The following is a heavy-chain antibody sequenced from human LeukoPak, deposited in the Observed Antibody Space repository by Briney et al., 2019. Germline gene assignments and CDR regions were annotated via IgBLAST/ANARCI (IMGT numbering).Heavy chain of an antibody. D-gene: IGHD4/OR15-4a*01. CDR3: ARRAGAYSHPYDY. J-gene: IGHJ4*02. Sequence: GGSLRLSCAASGFTFSSYEMNWVRQAPGKGLEWVSYISSSGSTIYYADSAKGRSTISRDNAKNSLYLQMNSLRAEDTAVYYCARRAGAYSHPYDYWGQGTLVTVSS. V-gene: IGHV3-48*03. CDR2: ISSSGSTI. CDR1: GFTFSSYE.